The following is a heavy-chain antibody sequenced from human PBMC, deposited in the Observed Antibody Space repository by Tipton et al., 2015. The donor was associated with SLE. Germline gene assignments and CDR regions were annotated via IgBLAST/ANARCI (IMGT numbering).Heavy chain of an antibody. CDR1: GGSFSGYF. CDR3: ARGLNFFDSSALDAFDI. V-gene: IGHV4-34*01. Sequence: TLSLTCVVYGGSFSGYFWSWIRQPPGMGLEWIGEINHGGSTNHNSSLKSRVTLSVDTSKSQFSLRLSSVTAADTGVYYCARGLNFFDSSALDAFDIWGQGTLVTVSA. CDR2: INHGGST. D-gene: IGHD3-22*01. J-gene: IGHJ3*02.